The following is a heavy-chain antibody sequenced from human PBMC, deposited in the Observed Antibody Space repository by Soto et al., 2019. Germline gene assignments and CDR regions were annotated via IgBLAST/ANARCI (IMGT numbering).Heavy chain of an antibody. CDR3: ARGLAAAQRGGVWFEP. CDR2: IYYSGST. V-gene: IGHV4-39*07. J-gene: IGHJ5*02. D-gene: IGHD6-13*01. Sequence: PSETLSLTCTVSGGSISSSSYYWGWIRQPPGKGLEWIGSIYYSGSTNYNPSLKSRVTISVDTSKNQFSLKLSSVTAADTAVYYCARGLAAAQRGGVWFEPWGQGTLVTVSS. CDR1: GGSISSSSYY.